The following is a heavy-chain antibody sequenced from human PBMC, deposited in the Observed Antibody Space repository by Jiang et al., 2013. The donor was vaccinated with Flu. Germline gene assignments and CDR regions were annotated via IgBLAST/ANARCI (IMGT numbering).Heavy chain of an antibody. Sequence: WVRQAPGQGLEWMGWISAYNGNTNYAQKLQGRVTMTTDTSTSTAYMELRSLRSDDTAVYYCARSYSSAATLGYWGQGTLVTVSS. D-gene: IGHD6-25*01. V-gene: IGHV1-18*01. CDR2: ISAYNGNT. CDR3: ARSYSSAATLGY. J-gene: IGHJ4*02.